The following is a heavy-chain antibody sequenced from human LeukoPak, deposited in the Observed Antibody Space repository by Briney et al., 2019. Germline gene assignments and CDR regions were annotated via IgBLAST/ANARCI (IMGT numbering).Heavy chain of an antibody. D-gene: IGHD3-16*01. V-gene: IGHV3-23*01. CDR3: AKDRDDYVWGSYLGAFDI. J-gene: IGHJ3*02. CDR2: MSGAGRST. Sequence: GGSLRLSCVASGFTFSDYAMSWVRQAPGGGVEGVSLMSGAGRSTYYADSVKGRFTISRDNFKNTLYLQMNSLTAEDTAVYYCAKDRDDYVWGSYLGAFDIWGQGTMVTVSS. CDR1: GFTFSDYA.